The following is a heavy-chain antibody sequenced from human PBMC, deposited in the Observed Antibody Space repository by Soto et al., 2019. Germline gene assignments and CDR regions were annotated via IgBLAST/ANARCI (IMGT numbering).Heavy chain of an antibody. J-gene: IGHJ6*02. CDR1: GYRFRSYY. Sequence: GASVKVSCKESGYRFRSYYVHWVRQAPGQGLEWIAVLNPANGRTTYAETFHGRITITTDTSTSIVFMELSSLRSEDTAVYFCARDTSRRQIYHGMYVWGQGTTVTVSS. V-gene: IGHV1-46*01. CDR2: LNPANGRT. CDR3: ARDTSRRQIYHGMYV. D-gene: IGHD1-1*01.